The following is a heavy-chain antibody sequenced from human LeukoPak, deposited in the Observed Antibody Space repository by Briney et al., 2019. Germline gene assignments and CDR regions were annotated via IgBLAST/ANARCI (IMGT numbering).Heavy chain of an antibody. Sequence: PGGSLRLSCAASGFTFSSYAMSWVRQAPGKGLEWVSAISGSGGSTYYADSVKGRFTISRDNSKNTLYLQMNSLRAEDTAVYYCAKGTSVWGSLYYFDYWGQGTLVTVSS. CDR2: ISGSGGST. D-gene: IGHD3-16*01. CDR1: GFTFSSYA. CDR3: AKGTSVWGSLYYFDY. J-gene: IGHJ4*02. V-gene: IGHV3-23*01.